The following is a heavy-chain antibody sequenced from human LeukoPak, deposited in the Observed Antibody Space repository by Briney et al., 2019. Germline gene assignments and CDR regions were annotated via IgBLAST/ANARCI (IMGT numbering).Heavy chain of an antibody. CDR1: GFTFSSYG. CDR3: AKQGSAYDSSDYRDY. D-gene: IGHD3-22*01. V-gene: IGHV3-30*02. Sequence: GGSLRLSCAASGFTFSSYGMHWVRQAPGKGLEWVAFIPYDGSNKYYADSVKGRFTISRDNSKSTLYLQMNSLRAEDTAVYYCAKQGSAYDSSDYRDYWGQGTLVTVSS. CDR2: IPYDGSNK. J-gene: IGHJ4*02.